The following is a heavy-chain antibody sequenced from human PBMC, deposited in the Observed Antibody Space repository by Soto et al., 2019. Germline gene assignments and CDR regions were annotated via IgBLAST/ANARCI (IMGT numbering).Heavy chain of an antibody. CDR2: IFSNDEK. J-gene: IGHJ6*02. Sequence: QVTLKESGPVLVKPTETLTLTCTVSGFSLSNARMGVSWIRQPPGKALEWLAHIFSNDEKSYSTSLKSRLTISKDTSKSQVVLTMTNMDPVDTATYYCARDDIVVVPAAINYYYYGMDVWGQGTTVTVSS. V-gene: IGHV2-26*01. CDR3: ARDDIVVVPAAINYYYYGMDV. CDR1: GFSLSNARMG. D-gene: IGHD2-2*02.